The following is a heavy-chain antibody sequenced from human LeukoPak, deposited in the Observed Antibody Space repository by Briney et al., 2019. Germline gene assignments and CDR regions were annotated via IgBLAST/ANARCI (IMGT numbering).Heavy chain of an antibody. Sequence: SETLSLTCTVSGGSISSYYGSWIRQPPGKGLEWIGYIYYSGSTNYTPSLKSRVTISVDTSKNQFSLKLSSVTAADTAVYYGARATRSSWYFGYYYYGMDVWGQGTTVTVSS. CDR3: ARATRSSWYFGYYYYGMDV. CDR2: IYYSGST. D-gene: IGHD6-13*01. CDR1: GGSISSYY. V-gene: IGHV4-59*01. J-gene: IGHJ6*02.